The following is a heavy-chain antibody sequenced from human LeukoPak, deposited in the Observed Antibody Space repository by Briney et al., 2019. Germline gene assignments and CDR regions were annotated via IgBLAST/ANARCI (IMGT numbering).Heavy chain of an antibody. Sequence: GGSLRLSCAACGFILSDYSMNWVRQAPGKGLEWVSYLSGRSSTIFYADSVKGRFTISRDNAENSLYLQMNSLRADDTAVYYCARGGRNGSNSHLEYRGPGTLVTVSS. CDR3: ARGGRNGSNSHLEY. V-gene: IGHV3-48*01. J-gene: IGHJ4*02. CDR1: GFILSDYS. D-gene: IGHD2/OR15-2a*01. CDR2: LSGRSSTI.